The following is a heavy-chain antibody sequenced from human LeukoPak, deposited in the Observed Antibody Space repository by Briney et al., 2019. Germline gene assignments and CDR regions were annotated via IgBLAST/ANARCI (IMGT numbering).Heavy chain of an antibody. Sequence: ASVKVSCKASGYTFTSYYMHWVRQAPGQGLEWMGIINPSGGSTSYAQKFQGRVTMTRDTSTSTVYMELSSLRSEDTAVYYCASLLRALLGTDYWGQGTLVTVSS. J-gene: IGHJ4*02. CDR2: INPSGGST. CDR3: ASLLRALLGTDY. V-gene: IGHV1-46*01. CDR1: GYTFTSYY. D-gene: IGHD3-16*01.